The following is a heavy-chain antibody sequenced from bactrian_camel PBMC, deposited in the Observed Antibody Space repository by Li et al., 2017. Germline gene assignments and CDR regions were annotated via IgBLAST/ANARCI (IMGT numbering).Heavy chain of an antibody. J-gene: IGHJ6*01. CDR1: GLTGRDYL. D-gene: IGHD4*01. CDR3: ATMRAGNFCSRVNLLRFGY. Sequence: VQLVESGGGSVQAGGSLNLTCRWLGLTGRDYLLAWFRQSPEKEREGVAAIDSHNGTAYADSATGRFTISRDNTKNTLYLQMNSLKLEDTAMYYCATMRAGNFCSRVNLLRFGYRGQGTQVTVS. V-gene: IGHV3S55*01. CDR2: IDSHNGT.